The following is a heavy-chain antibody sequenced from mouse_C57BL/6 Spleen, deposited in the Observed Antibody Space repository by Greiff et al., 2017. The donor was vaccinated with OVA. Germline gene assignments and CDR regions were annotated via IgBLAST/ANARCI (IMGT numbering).Heavy chain of an antibody. CDR3: ARYDDGYYDY. D-gene: IGHD2-3*01. V-gene: IGHV7-3*01. CDR1: GFTFTDYY. Sequence: EVQVVESGGGLVQPGGSLSLSCAASGFTFTDYYMSWVRQPPGKALEWLGFIRNKANGYTTEYSASVKGRFTISRDNSQSILYLQMNALRAEDSATYYCARYDDGYYDYWGQGTTLTVSS. J-gene: IGHJ2*01. CDR2: IRNKANGYTT.